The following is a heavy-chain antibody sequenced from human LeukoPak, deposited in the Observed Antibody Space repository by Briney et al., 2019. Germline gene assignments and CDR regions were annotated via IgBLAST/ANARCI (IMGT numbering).Heavy chain of an antibody. CDR1: GFTFSDYW. J-gene: IGHJ4*02. V-gene: IGHV3-7*01. CDR2: INQDGSEN. CDR3: VAMDFDY. Sequence: PGESLRLSCAASGFTFSDYWMNWVRQAPGKGLEWVANINQDGSENYYVDSVKGRFTIFRDNAKNSLYLQMNSLRAEDTAVYYCVAMDFDYWGQGTLVTVSS. D-gene: IGHD2-8*01.